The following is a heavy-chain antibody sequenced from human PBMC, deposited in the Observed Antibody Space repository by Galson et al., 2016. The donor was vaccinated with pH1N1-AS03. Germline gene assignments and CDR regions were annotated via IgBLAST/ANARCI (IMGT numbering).Heavy chain of an antibody. J-gene: IGHJ6*02. V-gene: IGHV2-70*11. CDR2: IDWDDDE. Sequence: PALVKPTQTLTLTCTFSGFSLTTDKMCVTWIRQPPGKALEWLARIDWDDDEYYSRPLRTRLTISKDTSKNQVVLPLTNMDPADTGTYFCARSPGDYFYFLGMDVWGQGTTVTVS. CDR1: GFSLTTDKMC. CDR3: ARSPGDYFYFLGMDV.